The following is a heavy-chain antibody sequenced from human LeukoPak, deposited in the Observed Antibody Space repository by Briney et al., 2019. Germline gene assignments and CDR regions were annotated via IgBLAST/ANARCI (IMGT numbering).Heavy chain of an antibody. J-gene: IGHJ4*02. CDR1: GGSISSGDYY. CDR3: ARRALAARLLARLDY. CDR2: IYYSGST. V-gene: IGHV4-30-4*08. D-gene: IGHD6-6*01. Sequence: NPSETLSLTCTVSGGSISSGDYYWSWIRQPPGKGLEWIGYIYYSGSTYYNPSLKSRVTISVDTSKNQFSLKLSSVTAADTAVYYCARRALAARLLARLDYWGQGTLVTVSS.